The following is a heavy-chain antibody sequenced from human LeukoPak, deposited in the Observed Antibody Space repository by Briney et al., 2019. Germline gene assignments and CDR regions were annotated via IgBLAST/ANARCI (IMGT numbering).Heavy chain of an antibody. CDR3: AKGLGTSGYHDY. CDR2: ISDSGDRT. Sequence: GGSLRLSCAASGFPFSNYAMTWVRQAPGKGLERVSGISDSGDRTYYADSVKGRFTISRDNSKNMLYLQLNSLRVEDTALYYCAKGLGTSGYHDYWGQGTLVTVSS. J-gene: IGHJ4*02. CDR1: GFPFSNYA. V-gene: IGHV3-23*01. D-gene: IGHD3-22*01.